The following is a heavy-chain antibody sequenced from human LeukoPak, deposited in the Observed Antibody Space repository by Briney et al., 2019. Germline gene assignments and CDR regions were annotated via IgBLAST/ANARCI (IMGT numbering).Heavy chain of an antibody. J-gene: IGHJ5*02. CDR1: GYSFTSYW. CDR2: IYPGDSDT. CDR3: ARQESYKTYNWFDP. Sequence: GESLKISCQGSGYSFTSYWIGWVRQMPGKGLGWMGIIYPGDSDTRYGPSFQGQVTISADKSISTAYLQWSSLKASDTAMYYCARQESYKTYNWFDPWGQGTLVTVSS. D-gene: IGHD3-10*01. V-gene: IGHV5-51*01.